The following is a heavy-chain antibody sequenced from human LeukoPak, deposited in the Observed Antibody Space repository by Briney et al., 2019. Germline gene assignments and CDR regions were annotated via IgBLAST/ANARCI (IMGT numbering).Heavy chain of an antibody. J-gene: IGHJ4*02. Sequence: SVKVSCKASGGTFSSYAISWVRQAPGQGLEWMGRIIPILGIANYAQKFQGRVTITADKSTSTAYMELSSLRSEDTAVYYCASQVVVTPQPELDYWGQGTLVTVSS. CDR1: GGTFSSYA. D-gene: IGHD3-22*01. V-gene: IGHV1-69*04. CDR3: ASQVVVTPQPELDY. CDR2: IIPILGIA.